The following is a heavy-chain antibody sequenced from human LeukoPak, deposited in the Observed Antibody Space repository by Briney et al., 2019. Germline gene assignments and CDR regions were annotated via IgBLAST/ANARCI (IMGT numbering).Heavy chain of an antibody. Sequence: SETLSLTCAVYGGSFSGYYWSWIRQPPGKGLEWIGEINHSGSTNYNPSLKSRVTISVDTSKNQFSLKLSSVTAADTAVYYCVRGKVGATGNWFDHWGQGTLVTVSS. V-gene: IGHV4-34*01. CDR3: VRGKVGATGNWFDH. D-gene: IGHD1-26*01. J-gene: IGHJ5*02. CDR2: INHSGST. CDR1: GGSFSGYY.